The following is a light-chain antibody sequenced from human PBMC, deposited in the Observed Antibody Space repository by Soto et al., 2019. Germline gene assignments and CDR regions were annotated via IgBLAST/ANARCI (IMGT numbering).Light chain of an antibody. J-gene: IGKJ1*01. CDR1: QSVSSSY. CDR2: GIS. V-gene: IGKV3-20*01. Sequence: EIVLTQSPGTLSLSPGERATLSCRASQSVSSSYLAWYQQKPGQAPRLLMYGISRRATGIPDRFSGSGSGTDFTLTITRLEPEDFAVYCCQQYVTSSPRTFGQGTKVDIK. CDR3: QQYVTSSPRT.